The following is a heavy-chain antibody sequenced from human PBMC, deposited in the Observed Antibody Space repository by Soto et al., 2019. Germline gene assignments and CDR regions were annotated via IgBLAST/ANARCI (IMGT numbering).Heavy chain of an antibody. D-gene: IGHD2-15*01. J-gene: IGHJ1*01. V-gene: IGHV3-23*01. Sequence: GGSLRLSCAASGFTFSSYAMSWVRQAPGKGLEWVSAISGSGGSTYYADSVKGRFTISRDNSKNTLYLQMNSLRAEDTAVYYCAKVFIVVVVAAPGSTYFQHWGQGTTVTVSS. CDR2: ISGSGGST. CDR1: GFTFSSYA. CDR3: AKVFIVVVVAAPGSTYFQH.